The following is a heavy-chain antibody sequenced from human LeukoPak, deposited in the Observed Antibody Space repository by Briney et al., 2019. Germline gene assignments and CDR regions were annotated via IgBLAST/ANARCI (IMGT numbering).Heavy chain of an antibody. CDR3: ARAPNYGGKSGGRIIDY. Sequence: SETLSLTCTVSGGSISSYYWNWIRQPPGKGLEWLGYIYYSGSTNYNPSLKSRVTISVDTSKNQFSLKLSSVTAADTAVYYCARAPNYGGKSGGRIIDYWGQGTLVTVSS. D-gene: IGHD4-23*01. V-gene: IGHV4-59*08. J-gene: IGHJ4*02. CDR2: IYYSGST. CDR1: GGSISSYY.